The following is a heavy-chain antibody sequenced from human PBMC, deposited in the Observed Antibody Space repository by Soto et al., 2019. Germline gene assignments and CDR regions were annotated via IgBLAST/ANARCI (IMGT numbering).Heavy chain of an antibody. V-gene: IGHV1-2*02. D-gene: IGHD2-2*02. CDR2: INPNSGGT. J-gene: IGHJ6*02. CDR3: ARSLTEGYCTITGCYTRPLYGMDV. Sequence: ASVKVSCKASGYTFSGYYIHWLRHAPGQGLEWMGWINPNSGGTNYAQKFQGRVTVTRDTPTSTAYMELSRITSDDTAVYYCARSLTEGYCTITGCYTRPLYGMDVWGQGTTVTVSS. CDR1: GYTFSGYY.